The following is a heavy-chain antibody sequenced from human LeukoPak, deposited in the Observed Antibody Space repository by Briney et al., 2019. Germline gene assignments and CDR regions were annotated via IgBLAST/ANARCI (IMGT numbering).Heavy chain of an antibody. CDR2: ISYDGSNK. V-gene: IGHV3-30-3*01. D-gene: IGHD1-26*01. CDR3: ARDRVGATDYFDY. J-gene: IGHJ4*02. Sequence: GGSLRLSCAASGFTFSSYAMHWVRQAPGKGLEWVAVISYDGSNKYYADSVKGRFTISRDNSKNTLYLQMNSLRAEDTAVYYCARDRVGATDYFDYWGQGTLATVSS. CDR1: GFTFSSYA.